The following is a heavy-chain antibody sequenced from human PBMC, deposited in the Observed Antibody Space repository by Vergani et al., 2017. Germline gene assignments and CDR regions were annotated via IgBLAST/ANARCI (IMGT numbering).Heavy chain of an antibody. J-gene: IGHJ4*02. V-gene: IGHV4-39*01. Sequence: QVQLQESGPGLVKPSQTLSLTCTVSGGSISSGGYYWGWIRQPPGKGLEWIGSIYYSGSTYYNPSLKSRVTISVDTSKNQFSLKLSSVTAADTAVYYCARLAPDGSGAHFDYWGQGTLVTVSS. CDR1: GGSISSGGYY. CDR2: IYYSGST. CDR3: ARLAPDGSGAHFDY.